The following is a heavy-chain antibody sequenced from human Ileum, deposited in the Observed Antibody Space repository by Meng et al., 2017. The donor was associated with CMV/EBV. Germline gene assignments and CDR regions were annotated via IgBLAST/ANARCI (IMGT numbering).Heavy chain of an antibody. Sequence: GGCLRLSCAASGFTFNNYWMTWVRQAPGKGLEWVANIRQDGGQTYYVDSLKGRFTIFRDNAKNSVFLQMNSLRPEDTAVYFCARIGYSSSSNDYWGRGTLVTVSS. CDR1: GFTFNNYW. CDR2: IRQDGGQT. D-gene: IGHD6-6*01. V-gene: IGHV3-7*01. J-gene: IGHJ4*02. CDR3: ARIGYSSSSNDY.